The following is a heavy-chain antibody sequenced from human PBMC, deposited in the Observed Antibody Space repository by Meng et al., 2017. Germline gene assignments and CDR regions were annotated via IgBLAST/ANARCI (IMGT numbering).Heavy chain of an antibody. CDR2: IYHSGST. CDR1: GGSIRSSNW. V-gene: IGHV4-4*02. Sequence: QVEVQASGPGLGKPSGTLSLTCAASGGSIRSSNWWSWVRQPPGKGLEWIGEIYHSGSTNYNPSLKSRVTISVDKSKNQFSLKLSSVTAADTAVYYCARVVAATTLFLDYWGQGTLVTVSS. J-gene: IGHJ4*02. D-gene: IGHD2-15*01. CDR3: ARVVAATTLFLDY.